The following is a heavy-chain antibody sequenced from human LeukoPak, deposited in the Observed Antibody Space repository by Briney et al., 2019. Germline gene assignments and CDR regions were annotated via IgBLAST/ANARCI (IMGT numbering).Heavy chain of an antibody. CDR3: ALAYCGGDCYWPNYFDY. CDR1: GGSFSGYY. CDR2: INHSGST. D-gene: IGHD2-21*02. J-gene: IGHJ4*02. V-gene: IGHV4-34*01. Sequence: PSETLSLTCAVYGGSFSGYYWSWIRQPPGKGLEWIGEINHSGSTNYNPSLKSRVTISVDTSKNQFSLKLSSVTAADTAVYYCALAYCGGDCYWPNYFDYWGQGTLVTVSS.